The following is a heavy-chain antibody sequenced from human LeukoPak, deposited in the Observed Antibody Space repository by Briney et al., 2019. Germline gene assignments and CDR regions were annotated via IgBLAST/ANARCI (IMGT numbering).Heavy chain of an antibody. Sequence: SETLSLTCAVYGGSLTDYYWSWIRQPPGKGLEWIGEINHSGSANYNPSLKSRVTISVDTSKNQFSLKLTSVTAADTAVYYCARHGYSIHILDSWGQGTLVTVSS. CDR3: ARHGYSIHILDS. D-gene: IGHD5-24*01. CDR1: GGSLTDYY. V-gene: IGHV4-34*01. J-gene: IGHJ4*02. CDR2: INHSGSA.